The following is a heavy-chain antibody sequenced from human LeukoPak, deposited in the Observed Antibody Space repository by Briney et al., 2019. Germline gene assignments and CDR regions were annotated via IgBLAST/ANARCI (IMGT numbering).Heavy chain of an antibody. J-gene: IGHJ4*02. D-gene: IGHD3-3*01. CDR3: AGPFWSGPLDY. CDR2: IYSGGST. Sequence: GGSLRLSCAASGFTVSSNYMSWVRQAPGKGLEWVSVIYSGGSTYYADSVKGRFTISRDNSKNTLYLQMNSLGAEDTAVYYCAGPFWSGPLDYWGQGTLVTVSS. CDR1: GFTVSSNY. V-gene: IGHV3-66*01.